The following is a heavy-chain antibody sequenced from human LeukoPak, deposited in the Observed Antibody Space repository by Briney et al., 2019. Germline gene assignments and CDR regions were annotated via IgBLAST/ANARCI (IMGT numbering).Heavy chain of an antibody. CDR3: APGIAAH. J-gene: IGHJ4*02. V-gene: IGHV3-21*06. Sequence: GGSLRLSCVASGFTFSNYSINWVRQAPGKGLEWISFISSSSSYIYYADSVKGRFTIFRDNAKNLLYLQMNSLRAEDTAVYYCAPGIAAHWGQGTLVTVSS. D-gene: IGHD6-25*01. CDR1: GFTFSNYS. CDR2: ISSSSSYI.